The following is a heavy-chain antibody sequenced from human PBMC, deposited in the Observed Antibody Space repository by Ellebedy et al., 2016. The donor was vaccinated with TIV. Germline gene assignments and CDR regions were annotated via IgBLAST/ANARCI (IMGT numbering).Heavy chain of an antibody. J-gene: IGHJ4*02. CDR3: ARDSGFGVGTPY. V-gene: IGHV3-53*01. CDR2: IYPDDRT. CDR1: GFIVSATY. Sequence: GESLKISXAASGFIVSATYMSWVRQAPGKGLEWVSIIYPDDRTFYAGFARGRFSISRDNSKNTLYLQMNSLRADDTAVYYCARDSGFGVGTPYWGQGTPVTVSS. D-gene: IGHD3-3*01.